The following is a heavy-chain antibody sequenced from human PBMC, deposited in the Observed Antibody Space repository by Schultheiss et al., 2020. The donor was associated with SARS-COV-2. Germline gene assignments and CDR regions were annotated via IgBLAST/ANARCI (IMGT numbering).Heavy chain of an antibody. J-gene: IGHJ3*02. D-gene: IGHD7-27*01. CDR1: GGSFSSYY. CDR2: INHSGST. CDR3: ARGWGSGAFDI. V-gene: IGHV4-34*01. Sequence: SETLSLTCTVSGGSFSSYYWTWIRQSPGKGLEWIGEINHSGSTNYNPSLKSRVTISVVTSKSQFSLKLNSVTAADTAVYYCARGWGSGAFDIWGQGTMVTVSS.